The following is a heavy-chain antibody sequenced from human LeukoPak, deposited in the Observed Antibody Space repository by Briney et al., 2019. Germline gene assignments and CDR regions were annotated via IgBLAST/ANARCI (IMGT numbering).Heavy chain of an antibody. CDR1: GGTFSSYA. D-gene: IGHD2-2*03. CDR2: IIPILGIA. J-gene: IGHJ4*02. Sequence: ASVKVSCKASGGTFSSYAISWVRQAPGQGLEWMGRIIPILGIANYAQKFQGRVTITADKSTSTAYMELSSLRSEDTAVYYCATGYCSSTNCRIDYWGQGTLVSVSS. V-gene: IGHV1-69*04. CDR3: ATGYCSSTNCRIDY.